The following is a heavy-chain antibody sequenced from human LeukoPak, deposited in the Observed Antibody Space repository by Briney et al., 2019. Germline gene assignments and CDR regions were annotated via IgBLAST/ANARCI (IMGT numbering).Heavy chain of an antibody. J-gene: IGHJ4*02. CDR3: AKGVVPAAIENYYFDY. CDR1: GFTFSSYA. Sequence: GGSLRLSCAASGFTFSSYAMGWVRQAPGKGLDWVSALSGSGGSTYYADSVKGRFTISRDNSKNTLYLQMNSLRAEDTAVYYCAKGVVPAAIENYYFDYWGQGTLVTVSS. D-gene: IGHD2-2*02. CDR2: LSGSGGST. V-gene: IGHV3-23*01.